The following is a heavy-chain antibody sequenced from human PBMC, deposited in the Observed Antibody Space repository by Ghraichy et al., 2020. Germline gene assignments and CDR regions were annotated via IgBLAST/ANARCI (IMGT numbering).Heavy chain of an antibody. CDR1: GFTFDDYG. J-gene: IGHJ3*02. V-gene: IGHV3-20*04. Sequence: GGSLRLSCAASGFTFDDYGMSWVRQAPGKGLEWVSGINWNGGSTGYADSVKGRFTISRDNAKNSLYLQMNSLRAEDTALYYCARDYVGATRDAFDIWGQGTMVTVSS. CDR3: ARDYVGATRDAFDI. D-gene: IGHD1-26*01. CDR2: INWNGGST.